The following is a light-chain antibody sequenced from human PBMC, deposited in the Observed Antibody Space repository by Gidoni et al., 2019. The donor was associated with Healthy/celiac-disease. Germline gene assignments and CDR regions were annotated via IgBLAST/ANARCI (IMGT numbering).Light chain of an antibody. CDR3: QQSYSTPRT. Sequence: DIQMTQSPSSLSASVGDRVTITCRASQSISSYLNWYQQKPGKAPKLLIYAASSLQSGFPSRFSGSGSGTDFTLTISSLQPEDFATYYCQQSYSTPRTFGQGPKLEIK. V-gene: IGKV1-39*01. J-gene: IGKJ2*01. CDR1: QSISSY. CDR2: AAS.